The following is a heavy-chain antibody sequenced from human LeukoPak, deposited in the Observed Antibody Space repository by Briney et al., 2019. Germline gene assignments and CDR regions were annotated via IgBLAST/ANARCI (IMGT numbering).Heavy chain of an antibody. J-gene: IGHJ6*02. Sequence: GGSLRLSCAASGFTFGDYAMHWVRQAPGKGLEWVSGISWNSGSIGYADSVKGRFTISRDNAKNSLYLQMNSLRAEDTALYYCAKGPRPNYYYGMDVWGQGTTVTVSS. V-gene: IGHV3-9*01. CDR2: ISWNSGSI. CDR1: GFTFGDYA. CDR3: AKGPRPNYYYGMDV.